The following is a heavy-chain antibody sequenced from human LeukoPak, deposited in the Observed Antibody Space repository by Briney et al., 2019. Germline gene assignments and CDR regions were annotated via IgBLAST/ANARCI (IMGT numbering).Heavy chain of an antibody. CDR1: GDSINGYY. CDR2: IHYSGST. CDR3: ARLRAGVGEFSLDY. D-gene: IGHD3-10*01. Sequence: PSETLSLTCTVSGDSINGYYWSWIRQPPGKELEWIGYIHYSGSTNCNPSFKSRVTISVDTSKNQFSLKLSSLTAADTAVYYCARLRAGVGEFSLDYWGQGTLVTVSS. V-gene: IGHV4-59*01. J-gene: IGHJ4*02.